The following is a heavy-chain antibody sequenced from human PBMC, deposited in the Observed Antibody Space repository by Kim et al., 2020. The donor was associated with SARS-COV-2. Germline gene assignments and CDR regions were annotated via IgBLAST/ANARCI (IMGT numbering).Heavy chain of an antibody. D-gene: IGHD1-7*01. CDR3: VRDRNYYFDF. CDR2: ISTSSGNT. CDR1: GYTFTTYG. Sequence: ASVKVSCKTSGYTFTTYGISWVRQAPGQGLEWMGWISTSSGNTNYAQKFQRRVTMSTDTSSSTAYMELRSLRYDDTAVYYCVRDRNYYFDFWGRGTPVTVPS. V-gene: IGHV1-18*01. J-gene: IGHJ4*02.